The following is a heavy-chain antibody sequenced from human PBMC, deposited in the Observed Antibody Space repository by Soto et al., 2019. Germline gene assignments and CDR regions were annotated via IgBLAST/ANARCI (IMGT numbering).Heavy chain of an antibody. V-gene: IGHV1-69*02. D-gene: IGHD4-17*01. J-gene: IGHJ4*02. CDR2: IIPILGIA. CDR1: GGTFSSYT. CDR3: ARSTTVTTGFDY. Sequence: GASVKVSCKASGGTFSSYTISWVRQAPGQGLEWMGRIIPILGIANYAQKFQGRVTITADRSTSTAYMELSSLRSEDTAVYYCARSTTVTTGFDYWGQGTLVTVSS.